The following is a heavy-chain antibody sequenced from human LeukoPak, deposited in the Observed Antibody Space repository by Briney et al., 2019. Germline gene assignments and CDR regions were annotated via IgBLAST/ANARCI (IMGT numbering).Heavy chain of an antibody. V-gene: IGHV4-59*01. CDR3: ARSVVVTAISDSGQIDY. CDR1: SGSISSYY. D-gene: IGHD2-21*02. Sequence: SETLSLTCTVSSGSISSYYWSWIRQPPGKGLEWIGYIYYSGSTNYNPSLKSRVTISLDTSKNQFSLKLNSVTTADTAVYFCARSVVVTAISDSGQIDYWGQGTLVTVSS. J-gene: IGHJ4*02. CDR2: IYYSGST.